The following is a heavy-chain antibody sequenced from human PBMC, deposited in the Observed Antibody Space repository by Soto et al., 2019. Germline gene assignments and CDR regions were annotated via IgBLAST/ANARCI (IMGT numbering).Heavy chain of an antibody. D-gene: IGHD3-16*02. CDR1: GFTVSSNY. J-gene: IGHJ3*02. Sequence: EVQLVESGGGLIQPGGSLRLSCAASGFTVSSNYMSWVRQTPGKGLEWVSIIYSGGSSYYADSVKGRFTISRDNSKNTLYLQMNSLRAEDTAVYYCASCSMITFGGVIVADAFDMWGPGTMVSVSS. CDR2: IYSGGSS. V-gene: IGHV3-53*01. CDR3: ASCSMITFGGVIVADAFDM.